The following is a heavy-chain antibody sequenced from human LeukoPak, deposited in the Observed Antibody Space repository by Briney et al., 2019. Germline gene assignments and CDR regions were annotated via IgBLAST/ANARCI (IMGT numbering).Heavy chain of an antibody. J-gene: IGHJ6*04. CDR2: MNPNSGNT. D-gene: IGHD1-14*01. Sequence: EWMGWMNPNSGNTGYAQKFQGRVTMTRNTSISTAYMELSSLRSEDTAVYYCARRHHLMDVWGKGTTVTVSS. CDR3: ARRHHLMDV. V-gene: IGHV1-8*01.